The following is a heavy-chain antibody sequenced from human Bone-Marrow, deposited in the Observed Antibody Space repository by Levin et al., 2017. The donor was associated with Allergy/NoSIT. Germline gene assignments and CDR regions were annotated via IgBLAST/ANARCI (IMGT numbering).Heavy chain of an antibody. J-gene: IGHJ3*02. V-gene: IGHV5-51*01. CDR2: IYPGDSET. D-gene: IGHD1-26*01. CDR3: AGHRGQGWDLASNI. Sequence: GESLKISCKGSGYSFSTYWIGWVRQMPGKGLEWMGIIYPGDSETRYSPSFQGQVTFSVDKSINTAFLQWNSLRASDTAMYYCAGHRGQGWDLASNIWGQGTVVIVSS. CDR1: GYSFSTYW.